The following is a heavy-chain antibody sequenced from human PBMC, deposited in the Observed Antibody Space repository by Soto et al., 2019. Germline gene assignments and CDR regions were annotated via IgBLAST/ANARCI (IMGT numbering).Heavy chain of an antibody. J-gene: IGHJ6*02. CDR3: ARDGATVRGYYYYGMDV. D-gene: IGHD4-17*01. CDR1: GGSISSGDYY. CDR2: IYYSGST. Sequence: QVQLQESGPGLVKPSQTLSLTCTVSGGSISSGDYYWSWIRQPPGKGLEWIGYIYYSGSTYYNPSLKSRVTLTVDTSKNQYSLKLSSVTAADTAVYYCARDGATVRGYYYYGMDVWGQGTTVTVSS. V-gene: IGHV4-30-4*01.